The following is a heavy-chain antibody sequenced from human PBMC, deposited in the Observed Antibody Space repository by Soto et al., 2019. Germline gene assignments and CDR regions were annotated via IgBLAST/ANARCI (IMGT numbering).Heavy chain of an antibody. J-gene: IGHJ4*02. Sequence: QVQLVQSGAEVKKPGASVKVSCKASGYTFTGYYMHWVRQAPGQGLEWMGWINPNSGGTNYAQKFQGRVTMTRDTSISTAYMGLSRLRSDDTAVYYCARDLGYSSGWYTVSGFDYWGQGTLVTVSS. D-gene: IGHD6-19*01. CDR3: ARDLGYSSGWYTVSGFDY. V-gene: IGHV1-2*02. CDR1: GYTFTGYY. CDR2: INPNSGGT.